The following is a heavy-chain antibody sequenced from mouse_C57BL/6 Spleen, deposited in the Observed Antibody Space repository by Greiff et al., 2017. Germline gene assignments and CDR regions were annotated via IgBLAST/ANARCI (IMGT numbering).Heavy chain of an antibody. J-gene: IGHJ4*01. CDR3: TRSYGNYDAMDY. CDR2: ISSGGDYI. V-gene: IGHV5-9-1*02. D-gene: IGHD2-1*01. Sequence: EVMLVESGEGLVKPGGSLKLSCAASGFTFSSYAMSWVRQTPETRLEWVAYISSGGDYIYYADTVKGRFTISRDNARNTLYLQMSSLKSEDTAMYYCTRSYGNYDAMDYWGQGTSVTVSS. CDR1: GFTFSSYA.